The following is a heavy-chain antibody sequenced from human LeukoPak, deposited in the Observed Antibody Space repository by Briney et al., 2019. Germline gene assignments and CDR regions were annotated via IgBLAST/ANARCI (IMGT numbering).Heavy chain of an antibody. J-gene: IGHJ4*02. CDR2: IIPIFDTA. CDR1: GGTFSSYS. D-gene: IGHD3-22*01. Sequence: GASVKVSCKASGGTFSSYSISWVRQAPGQGLEWMGGIIPIFDTADYAQKFQGRVTITADESTSTAYMELSSLRSEDTAVYYCARGYYYDSSGYYYPFDYWGQGTLVTVSS. CDR3: ARGYYYDSSGYYYPFDY. V-gene: IGHV1-69*13.